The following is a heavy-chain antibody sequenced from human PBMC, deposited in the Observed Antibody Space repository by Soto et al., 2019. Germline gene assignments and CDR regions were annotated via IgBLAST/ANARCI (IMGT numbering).Heavy chain of an antibody. Sequence: GGSLRLSCAASGFTFSSYSMNWVRQAPGKGLEWVSYISSSSSTIYYADSVKGRFTISRDNAKNSLYLQMNSLRDEDTAVYYRASLRVEMATIGYGMHVWCPGT. CDR1: GFTFSSYS. CDR3: ASLRVEMATIGYGMHV. D-gene: IGHD5-12*01. V-gene: IGHV3-48*02. J-gene: IGHJ6*02. CDR2: ISSSSSTI.